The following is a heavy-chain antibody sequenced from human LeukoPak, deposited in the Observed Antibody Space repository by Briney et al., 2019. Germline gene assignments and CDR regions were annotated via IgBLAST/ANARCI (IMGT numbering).Heavy chain of an antibody. CDR2: VSAYNGNT. Sequence: GASVKVSCKASGYTFTSYGISWVRQAPGQGREWMGWVSAYNGNTNYAQKLQSRVTMTTDASTSTAYMELRSLRSDDTAVYYCARADYDYVWGSYRPFDYWGQGTLVTVSS. D-gene: IGHD3-16*02. V-gene: IGHV1-18*01. CDR3: ARADYDYVWGSYRPFDY. J-gene: IGHJ4*02. CDR1: GYTFTSYG.